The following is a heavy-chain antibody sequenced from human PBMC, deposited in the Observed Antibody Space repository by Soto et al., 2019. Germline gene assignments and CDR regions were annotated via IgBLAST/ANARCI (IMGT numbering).Heavy chain of an antibody. CDR3: ARAPLSRGSYLLPHFDY. J-gene: IGHJ4*02. V-gene: IGHV3-30-3*01. Sequence: GGSLRLSCAASGFTFSSYAMHWVRQAPGKGLEWVAVISYDGSNKYYADSVKGRFTISRDNSKNTLYLQMNSLRAEDTAVYYCARAPLSRGSYLLPHFDYWGQGTLVTVSS. CDR2: ISYDGSNK. CDR1: GFTFSSYA. D-gene: IGHD1-26*01.